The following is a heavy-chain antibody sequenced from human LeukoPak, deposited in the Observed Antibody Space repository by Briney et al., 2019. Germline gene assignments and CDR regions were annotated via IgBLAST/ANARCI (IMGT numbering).Heavy chain of an antibody. CDR3: AKDLGRYRNNFFDY. V-gene: IGHV3-23*01. Sequence: GGSLRLSCAASGFTFRSIAMSWVRQAPDKGLEWVSTVSGSGGGTYYADSVKGRFTISRDDSKNTLYLQMNSLRATDTAVYYCAKDLGRYRNNFFDYWGQGNLVTVSS. D-gene: IGHD1-26*01. CDR2: VSGSGGGT. CDR1: GFTFRSIA. J-gene: IGHJ4*02.